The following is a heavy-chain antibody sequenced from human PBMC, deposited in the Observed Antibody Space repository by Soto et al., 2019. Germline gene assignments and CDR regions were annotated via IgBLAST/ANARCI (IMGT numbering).Heavy chain of an antibody. J-gene: IGHJ6*02. D-gene: IGHD3-10*01. CDR1: GYTFTSYD. Sequence: ASVEVSCKXSGYTFTSYDINWVRQATGQGLEWMGWMNPNSGNTGYAQKFQGRVTMTRNTSISTAYMELSSLRSEDTAVYYCARAFHGSGSLYMDVWGQGTTVTVSS. V-gene: IGHV1-8*01. CDR2: MNPNSGNT. CDR3: ARAFHGSGSLYMDV.